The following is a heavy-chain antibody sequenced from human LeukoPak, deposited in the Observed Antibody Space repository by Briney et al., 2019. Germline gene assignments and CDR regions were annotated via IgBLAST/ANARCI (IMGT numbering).Heavy chain of an antibody. J-gene: IGHJ4*02. CDR3: ASGHYDILTGYYKWGYFDY. V-gene: IGHV3-30*02. D-gene: IGHD3-9*01. CDR1: GFTFSSYG. Sequence: GSLRLSCAASGFTFSSYGMHWVRQAPGKGLEWVAVIWYDGSNKYYADSVKGRFTISRDNSKNTLYLQMNSLRAEDTAVYYCASGHYDILTGYYKWGYFDYWGQGTLVTVSS. CDR2: IWYDGSNK.